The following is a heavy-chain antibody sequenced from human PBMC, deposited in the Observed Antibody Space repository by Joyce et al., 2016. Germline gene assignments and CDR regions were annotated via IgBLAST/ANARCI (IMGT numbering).Heavy chain of an antibody. D-gene: IGHD5-12*01. V-gene: IGHV4-31*03. Sequence: QVQLQESGPGLVKPSQTLSLTCSVSGASVTLDDYYWIWMRQHPGEALEWIGYIHGSRSAHYTSSLESRCTIAVGTSKNHFSLKLTSVTAADTAVYYCASFPRGISGSTFYFDHWGQGILVTVSS. CDR2: IHGSRSA. CDR1: GASVTLDDYY. J-gene: IGHJ4*02. CDR3: ASFPRGISGSTFYFDH.